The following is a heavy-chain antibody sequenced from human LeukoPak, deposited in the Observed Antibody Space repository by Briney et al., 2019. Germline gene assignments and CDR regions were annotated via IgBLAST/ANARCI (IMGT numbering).Heavy chain of an antibody. D-gene: IGHD6-6*01. Sequence: PGGSLRLSCAASGFTFSSYAMSWVRQAPGKGLEWVSAISGSGGSTYYADSVKGRFTISRDNSKNTLYLQMNSLRAEDTAVYYCAKDESIGXRRXXXXXXDXWGQXXTXTVSS. CDR2: ISGSGGST. CDR1: GFTFSSYA. V-gene: IGHV3-23*01. CDR3: AKDESIGXRRXXXXXXDX. J-gene: IGHJ6*02.